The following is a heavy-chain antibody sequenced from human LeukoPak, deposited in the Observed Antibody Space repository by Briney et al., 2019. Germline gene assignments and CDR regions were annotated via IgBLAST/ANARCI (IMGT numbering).Heavy chain of an antibody. D-gene: IGHD1-1*01. Sequence: GGSLRLSCAASGFTFSSYAMTWVRQAPGKGLEWVSTIRSNGDTTYNADSVKGRFTISRDNSKNTLYLELNSLRVEDTATFYCAKGQELDDGVFDSWGQGTMVTVSS. CDR1: GFTFSSYA. V-gene: IGHV3-23*01. CDR3: AKGQELDDGVFDS. J-gene: IGHJ4*02. CDR2: IRSNGDTT.